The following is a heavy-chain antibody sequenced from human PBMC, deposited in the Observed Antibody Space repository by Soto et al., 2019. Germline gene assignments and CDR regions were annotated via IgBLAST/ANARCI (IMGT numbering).Heavy chain of an antibody. CDR1: GFTFSGYG. J-gene: IGHJ4*02. Sequence: PGGSLRLSCAASGFTFSGYGMHWVRQAPGKGLEWVAVMSYDGTNKDYADSVKGRFTISRDNSKNTLYLQMNSLRAEDTAVYYCAKSPNYYDSSGYLSLWGQGTQVTVSS. D-gene: IGHD3-22*01. V-gene: IGHV3-30*18. CDR2: MSYDGTNK. CDR3: AKSPNYYDSSGYLSL.